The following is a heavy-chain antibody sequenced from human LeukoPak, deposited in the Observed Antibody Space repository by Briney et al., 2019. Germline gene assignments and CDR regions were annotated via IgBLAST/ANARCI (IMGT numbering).Heavy chain of an antibody. CDR3: ARGSNDFWTGLYTVGGEFYFDH. Sequence: PSETLSLTCSVSGGSISGGSYYWSWIRQPAGKGLEWIGRVYTSGNADYNPSLKSRVTVSLDTSKNHFSLKLTSLTAADTAVYYCARGSNDFWTGLYTVGGEFYFDHWGPGTLVTVSS. D-gene: IGHD3/OR15-3a*01. CDR2: VYTSGNA. V-gene: IGHV4-61*02. J-gene: IGHJ4*02. CDR1: GGSISGGSYY.